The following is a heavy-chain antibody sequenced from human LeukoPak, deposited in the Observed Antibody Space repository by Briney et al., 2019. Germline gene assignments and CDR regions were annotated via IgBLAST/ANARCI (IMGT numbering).Heavy chain of an antibody. D-gene: IGHD3-22*01. Sequence: ASVKVSCKPSEYTFNGYYIYWVRQAPGQGLEWMGWIDPYSGGTKSAQKFEGRVTLTRDTSISTAYMELHTLRSDDTAVYYCARDSDAELGPVWDDTSGDEYWGQGTLVTVSP. CDR3: ARDSDAELGPVWDDTSGDEY. J-gene: IGHJ4*02. CDR1: EYTFNGYY. V-gene: IGHV1-2*02. CDR2: IDPYSGGT.